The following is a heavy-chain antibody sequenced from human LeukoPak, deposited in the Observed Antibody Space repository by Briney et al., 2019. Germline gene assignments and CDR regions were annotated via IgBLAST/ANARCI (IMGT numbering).Heavy chain of an antibody. CDR3: ARDTSVSKLTAIRYYDY. J-gene: IGHJ4*02. CDR2: IYTSGST. V-gene: IGHV4-61*02. D-gene: IGHD2-21*02. CDR1: GGSISRGSYY. Sequence: PSQTLSLTCTVSGGSISRGSYYWSWIRQPAGKGLEWIGRIYTSGSTNYNPSLKSRVTISVDTSKNQFSLKLSSVTAADTAVYYCARDTSVSKLTAIRYYDYWGQGTLVTISS.